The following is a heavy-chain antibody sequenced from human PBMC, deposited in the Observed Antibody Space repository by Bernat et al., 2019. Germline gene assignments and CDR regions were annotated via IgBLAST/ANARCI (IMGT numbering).Heavy chain of an antibody. J-gene: IGHJ4*02. CDR3: ARHGLSIAAAAYPFDS. D-gene: IGHD6-13*01. CDR1: GGSISSSSYY. Sequence: QLQLQESGPGLVKPSETLSLTCIVSGGSISSSSYYWGWIRQSPGKGLEWIGSIYYSGSTYYNPSLKSRVTISVCTSKNEFILKLNSVTAADTAVYHCARHGLSIAAAAYPFDSWGQGTLVTVSS. CDR2: IYYSGST. V-gene: IGHV4-39*01.